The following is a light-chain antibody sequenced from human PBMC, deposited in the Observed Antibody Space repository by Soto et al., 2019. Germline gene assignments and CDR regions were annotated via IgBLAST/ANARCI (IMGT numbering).Light chain of an antibody. V-gene: IGKV1-39*01. Sequence: DIQVTQSPSSLSASIGDRVTITCRASQSISTFLNWYQHKPGRAPKLLIYAASSLQSGVPSRFSGSGSGTDFTLTITSLQPEDIATYYCQQSYTTPYTFGQGTKLEIK. J-gene: IGKJ2*01. CDR3: QQSYTTPYT. CDR2: AAS. CDR1: QSISTF.